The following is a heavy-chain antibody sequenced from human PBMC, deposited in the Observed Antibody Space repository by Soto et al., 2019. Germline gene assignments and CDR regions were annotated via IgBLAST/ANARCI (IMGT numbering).Heavy chain of an antibody. Sequence: ASVKVSCKASGGTFSSYAISWVRQAPGQGLEWMGGIMPIFGTANYAQKFQGRVTITADESTSTAYMELSSLRSEDTAVYYCAVLRTECSGGSCYPYYYYGMDVWGQGTTVTVSS. J-gene: IGHJ6*02. CDR3: AVLRTECSGGSCYPYYYYGMDV. V-gene: IGHV1-69*13. CDR2: IMPIFGTA. CDR1: GGTFSSYA. D-gene: IGHD2-15*01.